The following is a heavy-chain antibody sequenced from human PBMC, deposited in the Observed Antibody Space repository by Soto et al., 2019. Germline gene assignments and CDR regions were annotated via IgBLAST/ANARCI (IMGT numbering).Heavy chain of an antibody. Sequence: QPGGSLRLSCAASGFIFSGFGRHWVRQAPGKGLGWVAHIWYDGSNTYYADSVKGRFTISRDNSRNTVYLQMNSLRAEDTAVYHCVRDLLGSGRHLDYWGQGTRSTVS. CDR1: GFIFSGFG. D-gene: IGHD7-27*01. J-gene: IGHJ4*02. V-gene: IGHV3-33*01. CDR2: IWYDGSNT. CDR3: VRDLLGSGRHLDY.